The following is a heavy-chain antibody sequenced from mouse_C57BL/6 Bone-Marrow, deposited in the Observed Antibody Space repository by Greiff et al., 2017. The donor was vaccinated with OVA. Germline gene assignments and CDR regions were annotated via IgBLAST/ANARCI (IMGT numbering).Heavy chain of an antibody. CDR2: IYPGDGDT. J-gene: IGHJ1*03. Sequence: VQLQQSGPELVKPGASVKISCKASGYAFSSSWMNWVKQRPGKGLEWIGRIYPGDGDTNYNGKFKGKATLTADKSSSTAYMQLSSLTSEDSAVYFCARHYGSSFYWYFDVWGTGTTVTVSS. V-gene: IGHV1-82*01. D-gene: IGHD1-1*01. CDR1: GYAFSSSW. CDR3: ARHYGSSFYWYFDV.